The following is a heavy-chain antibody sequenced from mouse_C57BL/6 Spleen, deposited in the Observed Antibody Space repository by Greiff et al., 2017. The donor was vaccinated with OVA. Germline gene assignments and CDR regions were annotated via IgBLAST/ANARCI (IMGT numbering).Heavy chain of an antibody. D-gene: IGHD1-1*01. CDR2: INPSSGYT. CDR1: GYTFTSYT. CDR3: ALITTVVEGDFDY. J-gene: IGHJ2*01. V-gene: IGHV1-4*01. Sequence: VQLQQSGAELARPGASVKMSCKASGYTFTSYTMHWVKQRPGQGLEWIGYINPSSGYTKYNQKFKDKATLTADKSSSTAYMQLSSLTSEDSAVYYCALITTVVEGDFDYWGQGTTLTVSS.